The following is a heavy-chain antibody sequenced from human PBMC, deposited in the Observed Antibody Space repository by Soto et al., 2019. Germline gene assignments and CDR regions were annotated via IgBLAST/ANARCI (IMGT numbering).Heavy chain of an antibody. CDR1: GGSISNSRYY. CDR3: ARDYYDSSDYTTNWFDP. J-gene: IGHJ5*02. CDR2: IYHTGNT. D-gene: IGHD3-22*01. V-gene: IGHV4-39*01. Sequence: SETLSLTCTVSGGSISNSRYYWAWIRQPPGKGLEWIGSIYHTGNTYYNPSLRSRVTISVDTSKNQLSLKLTSVTAADTAVYYCARDYYDSSDYTTNWFDPWGQGTLVT.